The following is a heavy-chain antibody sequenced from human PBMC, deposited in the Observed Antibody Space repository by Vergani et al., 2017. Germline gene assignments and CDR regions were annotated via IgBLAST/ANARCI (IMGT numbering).Heavy chain of an antibody. CDR2: IWYDGSNK. J-gene: IGHJ5*02. Sequence: QVQLVESGGGVVQPGRSLRLSCAASGFTFSSYGMHWARQAPGKGLEWVAVIWYDGSNKYYADSVKGRFTISRDNSKNTLYLQMNSLRAEDTAVYYCARAGGGFGVVITDNWFDPWGQGTLVTVSS. CDR1: GFTFSSYG. D-gene: IGHD3-3*01. V-gene: IGHV3-33*01. CDR3: ARAGGGFGVVITDNWFDP.